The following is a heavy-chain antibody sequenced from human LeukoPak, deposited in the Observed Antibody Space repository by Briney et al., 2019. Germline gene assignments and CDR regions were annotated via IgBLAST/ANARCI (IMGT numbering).Heavy chain of an antibody. CDR1: GFTFSSYE. D-gene: IGHD6-19*01. J-gene: IGHJ3*02. V-gene: IGHV3-48*03. Sequence: GGSLRLSCAASGFTFSSYEMNWVRQAPGKGLEWVSYISSSGSTIYYADSVKGRFTISRDNAKNSLYLQMNSLRAEDTAVYYCARDGRYSSGWYEKDAFDIWGQGTMVTVSS. CDR3: ARDGRYSSGWYEKDAFDI. CDR2: ISSSGSTI.